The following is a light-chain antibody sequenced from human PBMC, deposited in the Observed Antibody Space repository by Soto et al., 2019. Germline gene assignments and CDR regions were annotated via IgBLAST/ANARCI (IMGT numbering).Light chain of an antibody. J-gene: IGLJ1*01. V-gene: IGLV2-14*01. Sequence: QSALTQPASVSGSPGQSITISCSGTSSDVGSYNHVAWYQQFPGKTPKLIIYEATYRPSGVSHRFSASKSGNTASLTISGLQAEDEADYYCISYTGSSTSYVFGTGTKVTVL. CDR3: ISYTGSSTSYV. CDR1: SSDVGSYNH. CDR2: EAT.